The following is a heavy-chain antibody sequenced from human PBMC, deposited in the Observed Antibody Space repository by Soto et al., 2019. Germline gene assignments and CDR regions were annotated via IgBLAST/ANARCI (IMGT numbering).Heavy chain of an antibody. J-gene: IGHJ6*02. Sequence: PLSLTGTVSGDSISSGGYDWNWIRQHPERGLEWIGYVHSSGRIYYNSSLKSRVTISVDASENHFSLNVRYVTAADAAVYYCERDRLSGIVAVGMDVWGQGTTVTVSS. D-gene: IGHD2-21*01. CDR3: ERDRLSGIVAVGMDV. CDR1: GDSISSGGYD. V-gene: IGHV4-31*03. CDR2: VHSSGRI.